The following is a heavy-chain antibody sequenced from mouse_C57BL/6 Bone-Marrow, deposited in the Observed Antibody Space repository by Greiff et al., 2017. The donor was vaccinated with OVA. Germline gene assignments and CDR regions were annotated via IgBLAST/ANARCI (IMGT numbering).Heavy chain of an antibody. CDR2: ISDGGSYT. J-gene: IGHJ4*01. V-gene: IGHV5-4*01. D-gene: IGHD6-5*01. CDR1: GFTFSSYA. Sequence: EVNVVESGGGLVKPGGSLKLSCAASGFTFSSYAMSWVRQTPEKRLEWVATISDGGSYTYYPDNVKGRFTISRANAKNNLYLQMSHLKSEDTAMYYCAREAYLSAYAMDYWGQGTSVTVSS. CDR3: AREAYLSAYAMDY.